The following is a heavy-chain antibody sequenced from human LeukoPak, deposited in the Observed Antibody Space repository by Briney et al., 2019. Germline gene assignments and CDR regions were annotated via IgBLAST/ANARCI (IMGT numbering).Heavy chain of an antibody. Sequence: GGSLRLSCAASGFTLSNDAMHWVRQAPGKGLEWVAVISYDGSNGYYTDSVKGRFTISRDNSQNTLYLQMNSLRAEDTAVYYCAKSGFDPWGQGTLVTVSS. CDR3: AKSGFDP. V-gene: IGHV3-30-3*02. CDR1: GFTLSNDA. CDR2: ISYDGSNG. J-gene: IGHJ5*02.